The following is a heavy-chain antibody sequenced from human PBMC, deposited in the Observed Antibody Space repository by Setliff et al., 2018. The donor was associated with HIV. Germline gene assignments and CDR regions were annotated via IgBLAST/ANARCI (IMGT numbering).Heavy chain of an antibody. CDR3: ATDRDRNLPQ. CDR2: IKQDGSEK. CDR1: GFTFSSYW. Sequence: GSLRLSCAASGFTFSSYWMSWVRQAPGKGLEWVANIKQDGSEKYYVDSVRGRFTISRDNAKNSLYLQINSLRAEDTAVYYCATDRDRNLPQWGQGTLVTVSS. J-gene: IGHJ4*02. V-gene: IGHV3-7*01.